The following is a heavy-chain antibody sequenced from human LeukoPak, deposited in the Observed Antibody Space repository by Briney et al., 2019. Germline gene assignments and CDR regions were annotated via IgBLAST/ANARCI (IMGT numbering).Heavy chain of an antibody. D-gene: IGHD3-22*01. V-gene: IGHV4-34*01. CDR2: VNHSGST. CDR3: ARGLYDSGTGWFDP. J-gene: IGHJ5*02. Sequence: SETLSLTCAVYGGSFSGYYWSWIRQPPGKGLEWIGEVNHSGSTNYNPPLKSRVTISVDTSKNQFSLNLSSVTAADMAVYYCARGLYDSGTGWFDPWGQGTLVTVSS. CDR1: GGSFSGYY.